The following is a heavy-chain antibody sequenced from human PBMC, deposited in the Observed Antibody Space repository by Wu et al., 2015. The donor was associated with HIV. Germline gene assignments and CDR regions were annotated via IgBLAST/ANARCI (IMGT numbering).Heavy chain of an antibody. D-gene: IGHD1-7*01. V-gene: IGHV1-69*13. Sequence: QVQLVQSGAEVKKPGSSVKVSCKASGGTFSSYAISWVRQAPGQGLEWDGKDHPLSLVQQTTHRSSRAESRLTADESTSTAYMELSSLRSEDTAVYYCTKDGPSGTSNFDFWGQGTLVTVSS. CDR1: GGTFSSYA. CDR3: TKDGPSGTSNFDF. CDR2: HPLSLVQ. J-gene: IGHJ4*02.